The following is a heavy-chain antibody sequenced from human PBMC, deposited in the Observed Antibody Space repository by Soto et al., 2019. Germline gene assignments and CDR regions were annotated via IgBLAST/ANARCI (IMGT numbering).Heavy chain of an antibody. D-gene: IGHD1-26*01. V-gene: IGHV4-30-2*01. CDR1: GGSISSGGYS. J-gene: IGHJ4*02. Sequence: LSLTCTVSGGSISSGGYSWSWIRQPPGKGLEWIGYIYHSGSTHYNPSLKSRVLISADMSKNQFSLKLSSVTAADTAVYYCARGLFSGSNYSGGWYYFDSWGQGTQVTVSS. CDR3: ARGLFSGSNYSGGWYYFDS. CDR2: IYHSGST.